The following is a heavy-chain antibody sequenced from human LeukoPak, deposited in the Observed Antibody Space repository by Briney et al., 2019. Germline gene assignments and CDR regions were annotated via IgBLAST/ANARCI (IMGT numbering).Heavy chain of an antibody. D-gene: IGHD2/OR15-2a*01. J-gene: IGHJ4*02. CDR2: ISGSGGST. CDR1: GFTFSSYA. CDR3: AKDHYPTYFAVGIYYFDY. Sequence: TGGSLRLSCAASGFTFSSYAMSWVRQAPGKGLEWVSAISGSGGSTYYADSVKGRFTISRDNSKNTLYLQMNSLRAEDTAVYYCAKDHYPTYFAVGIYYFDYWGQGTLVTVSS. V-gene: IGHV3-23*01.